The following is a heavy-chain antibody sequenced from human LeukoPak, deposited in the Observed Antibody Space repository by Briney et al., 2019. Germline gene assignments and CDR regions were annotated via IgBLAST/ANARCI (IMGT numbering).Heavy chain of an antibody. CDR3: AKGGRSGSLMFDY. CDR2: ISGSGGST. D-gene: IGHD3-10*01. J-gene: IGHJ4*02. CDR1: GFTFSSYA. V-gene: IGHV3-23*01. Sequence: GGSLRLSCAASGFTFSSYAMSWVRQAPGKGLEWVSAISGSGGSTYYADSVKGRFTISRDNTKNTLYLQMNSLRAEDTAVYYCAKGGRSGSLMFDYWGQGTLVTVSS.